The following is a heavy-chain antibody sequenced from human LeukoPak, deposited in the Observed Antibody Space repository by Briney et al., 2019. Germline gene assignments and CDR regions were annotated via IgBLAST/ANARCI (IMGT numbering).Heavy chain of an antibody. D-gene: IGHD5-18*01. CDR3: ARLYSYGPVYFDY. CDR1: GGSISSHY. CDR2: IYYSGST. J-gene: IGHJ4*02. Sequence: SETLSLTCTVSGGSISSHYWSWIRQPPGKGLEWIGYIYYSGSTNYNPSLKSRVTISVDTSKNQFSLKLSSVAAADTAVYYCARLYSYGPVYFDYWGQGTLVTVSS. V-gene: IGHV4-59*11.